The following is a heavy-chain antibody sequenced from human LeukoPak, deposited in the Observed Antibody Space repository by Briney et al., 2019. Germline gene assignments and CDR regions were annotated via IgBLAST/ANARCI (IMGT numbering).Heavy chain of an antibody. CDR2: INSSSSTI. CDR1: GFTFSSYN. Sequence: GGSLRLSCAASGFTFSSYNMNWVRQAPGKGLEWVSYINSSSSTIYYADSVKGRFTISRDNSKNTLYLQMNSLRAEDTAVYYCARDNGIAAAADYWGQGTLVTVSS. D-gene: IGHD6-13*01. CDR3: ARDNGIAAAADY. J-gene: IGHJ4*02. V-gene: IGHV3-48*01.